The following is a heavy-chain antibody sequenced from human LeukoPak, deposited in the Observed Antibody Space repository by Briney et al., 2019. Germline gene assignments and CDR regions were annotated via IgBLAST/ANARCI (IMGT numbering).Heavy chain of an antibody. CDR1: GYTFTSYY. CDR3: ARHVLDDSSGFDAFDI. Sequence: ASVKVSCKASGYTFTSYYMHWVRQAPGQGLEWMGIINPSGGSTSYAQKFQGRVTMTRDTSTSTVYKELSSLRSEDTAVYYCARHVLDDSSGFDAFDIWGQGTMVTVSS. CDR2: INPSGGST. V-gene: IGHV1-46*01. D-gene: IGHD3-22*01. J-gene: IGHJ3*02.